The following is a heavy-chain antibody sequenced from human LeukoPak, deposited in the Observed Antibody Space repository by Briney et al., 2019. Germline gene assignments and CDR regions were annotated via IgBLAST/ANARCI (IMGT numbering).Heavy chain of an antibody. Sequence: GGSLRLSCAASGFTFSSYWMHWVRQAPGKGLVWVSRINSDGSSTSYADSVKGRFTISRDNAKNTLYLQMNSLRAEDTAVYYCAKVRGCGSTSCYRSGNWFDPWGQGTLVTVSS. CDR3: AKVRGCGSTSCYRSGNWFDP. CDR1: GFTFSSYW. J-gene: IGHJ5*02. CDR2: INSDGSST. D-gene: IGHD2-2*01. V-gene: IGHV3-74*01.